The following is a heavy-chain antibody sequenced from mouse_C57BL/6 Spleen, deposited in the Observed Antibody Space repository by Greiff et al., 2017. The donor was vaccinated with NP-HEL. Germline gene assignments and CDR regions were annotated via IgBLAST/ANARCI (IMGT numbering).Heavy chain of an antibody. V-gene: IGHV1-50*01. CDR1: GYTFTSYW. D-gene: IGHD1-1*01. CDR3: AREGLTTVVADWYFDV. Sequence: VQLQQPGAELVKPGASVKLSCKASGYTFTSYWMQWVKQRPGQGLEWIGEIDPSDSYTNYNQKFKGKATLTVDTSSSTAYMQLSSLTSEDSAVYYCAREGLTTVVADWYFDVWGTGTTVTVSS. J-gene: IGHJ1*03. CDR2: IDPSDSYT.